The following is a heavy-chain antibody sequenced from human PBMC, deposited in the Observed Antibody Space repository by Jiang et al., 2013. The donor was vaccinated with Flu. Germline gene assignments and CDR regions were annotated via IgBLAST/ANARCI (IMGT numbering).Heavy chain of an antibody. CDR2: ISRSSSFI. V-gene: IGHV3-21*01. CDR3: ASSGYPPHPDY. D-gene: IGHD5-12*01. J-gene: IGHJ4*02. CDR1: GFTFNTYS. Sequence: QLVESGGGLVKPGGSLRLSCTGTGFTFNTYSMNWVRQAPGKGLEWVSAISRSSSFIYYADSVKGRFSISRDNANNSLYLQMNSLRDEDTAVYYCASSGYPPHPDYWGQGTLVIVSS.